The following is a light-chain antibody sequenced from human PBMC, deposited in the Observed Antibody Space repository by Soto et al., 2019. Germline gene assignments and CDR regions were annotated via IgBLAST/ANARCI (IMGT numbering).Light chain of an antibody. V-gene: IGKV1-9*01. CDR3: QQRNSYPRT. Sequence: DIQLTQSPSFLSASVGDRVTITCRASQGINIFLAWFQQKPGKAPNLLISAASTLQSGVPSRFSGSGSETGFTLTITSLQPEDSATYYCQQRNSYPRTFGQGTKVEIK. J-gene: IGKJ2*01. CDR2: AAS. CDR1: QGINIF.